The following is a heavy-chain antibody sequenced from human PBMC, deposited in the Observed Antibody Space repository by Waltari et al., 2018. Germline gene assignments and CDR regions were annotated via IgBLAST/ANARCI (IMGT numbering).Heavy chain of an antibody. CDR2: IIPIFGTA. D-gene: IGHD3-22*01. Sequence: QVQLVQSGAEVKKPGSSVKVSCKASGGTFSSYAISWVRQAPGQGLEWMGWIIPIFGTANYAQKFQGRVTITADESTSTAYMELSSLRSEDTAVYYCARDPGAYYYDSSGYFFDYWGQGTLVTVSS. CDR3: ARDPGAYYYDSSGYFFDY. V-gene: IGHV1-69*12. J-gene: IGHJ4*02. CDR1: GGTFSSYA.